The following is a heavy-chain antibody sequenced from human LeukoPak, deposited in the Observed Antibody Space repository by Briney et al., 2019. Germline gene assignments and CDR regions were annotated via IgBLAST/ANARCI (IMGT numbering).Heavy chain of an antibody. CDR2: IIPIFGTA. V-gene: IGHV1-69*05. J-gene: IGHJ6*03. CDR1: GGTFSSYA. Sequence: SVKVSCKASGGTFSSYAISWVRQALCQKLKWMGGIIPIFGTANYAQKFQGRVTITTDESTSTAYMELSSLRSEDTAVYYCASSDYYMDVWGKGTTVTVSS. CDR3: ASSDYYMDV.